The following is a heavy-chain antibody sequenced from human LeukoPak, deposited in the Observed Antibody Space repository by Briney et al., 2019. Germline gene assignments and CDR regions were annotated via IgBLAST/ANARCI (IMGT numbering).Heavy chain of an antibody. Sequence: SETLSLTCTVSGGSISSSGYYWGWIRQPPGKGLEWIGSIYYSGSTYYNPSLKSRVTISVDTSENQFSLKLSSVTAADTAVYYCARGYSSSWYHPTHPKTNLPKRAEYFQHWGQGTLVTVSS. CDR1: GGSISSSGYY. D-gene: IGHD6-13*01. CDR2: IYYSGST. CDR3: ARGYSSSWYHPTHPKTNLPKRAEYFQH. J-gene: IGHJ1*01. V-gene: IGHV4-39*07.